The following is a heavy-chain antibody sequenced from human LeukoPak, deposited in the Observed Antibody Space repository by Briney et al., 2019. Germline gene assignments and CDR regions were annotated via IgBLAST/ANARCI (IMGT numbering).Heavy chain of an antibody. CDR2: IYHSGST. CDR3: ARVQGYSYGPDAFDI. J-gene: IGHJ3*02. D-gene: IGHD5-18*01. V-gene: IGHV4-30-2*01. Sequence: SQTLSLTCAVSLGSLSSGGYSWGWIRQPPGKDLEWIGYIYHSGSTYYNPSLKSRVTISVDRSKNQFSLKLSSVTAADTAVYYCARVQGYSYGPDAFDIWGQGTMVTVSS. CDR1: LGSLSSGGYS.